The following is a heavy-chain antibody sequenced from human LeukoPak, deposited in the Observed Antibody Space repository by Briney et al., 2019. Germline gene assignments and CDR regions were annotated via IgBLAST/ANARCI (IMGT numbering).Heavy chain of an antibody. J-gene: IGHJ4*02. CDR2: NNPKSGGT. Sequence: ASVKVSCKASGYSFTGHYMHWVRQAPGQGLEWMGWNNPKSGGTNYAQKFQGRVTMTRGTSISTAYMELSRLRSDDTAVYYCARDAGSSGLVHYYWGQGTLVTVSS. V-gene: IGHV1-2*02. D-gene: IGHD6-19*01. CDR1: GYSFTGHY. CDR3: ARDAGSSGLVHYY.